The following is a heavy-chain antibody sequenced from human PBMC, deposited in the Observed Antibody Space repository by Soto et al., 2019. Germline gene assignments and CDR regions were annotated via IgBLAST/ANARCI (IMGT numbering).Heavy chain of an antibody. CDR1: GGSISSYY. CDR3: AAGGGLPRYY. CDR2: IYHSGST. D-gene: IGHD5-12*01. V-gene: IGHV4-59*04. J-gene: IGHJ4*02. Sequence: PSETLSLTCTVSGGSISSYYWSWIRQPPGKGLEWIGYIYHSGSTYYNPSLKSRVTISVDRSKNQFSLKLSSVTAADTAVYYCAAGGGLPRYYWGQRTLVTVSS.